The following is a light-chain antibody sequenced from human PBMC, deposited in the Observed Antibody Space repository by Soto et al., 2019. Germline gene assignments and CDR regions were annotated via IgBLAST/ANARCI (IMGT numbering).Light chain of an antibody. V-gene: IGKV1-39*01. CDR1: QNINLY. CDR2: AAS. Sequence: IQMTQSPSFLSASIGDTVTITCRASQNINLYVNWYQQKSGKAPRLLIYAASTLESGVPSRFSGSGSGTDFTLTISSLPPEDFATYYCQQSYITLSLCFGGGTKIEI. J-gene: IGKJ4*01. CDR3: QQSYITLSLC.